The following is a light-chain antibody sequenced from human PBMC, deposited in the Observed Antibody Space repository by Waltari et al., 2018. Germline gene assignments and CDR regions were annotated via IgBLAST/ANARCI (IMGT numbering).Light chain of an antibody. CDR3: SSYTSSSTWV. Sequence: QSALTQPASVSGSPGQSITISCTGTSSDVGGYNYVPWYQQPPGKAPKVMIYDVSKRPSGVSNRFSGSKSGNTASLTISGLQAEDEADYYCSSYTSSSTWVFGGGTKLTVL. CDR1: SSDVGGYNY. V-gene: IGLV2-14*01. CDR2: DVS. J-gene: IGLJ3*02.